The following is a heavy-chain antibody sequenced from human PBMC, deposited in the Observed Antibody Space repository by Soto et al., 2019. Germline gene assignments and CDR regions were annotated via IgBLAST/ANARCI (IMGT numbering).Heavy chain of an antibody. CDR2: ISWDGGST. CDR3: AKDYGSGSYYGPVDY. CDR1: GFTFDDYT. V-gene: IGHV3-43*01. Sequence: GGSLRLSCAASGFTFDDYTMHWVRQAPGKGLEWVSLISWDGGSTYYADSVKGRFTISRDNSKNSLYLQMNSLRTEDTALYYCAKDYGSGSYYGPVDYWGQGTLVTVSS. D-gene: IGHD3-10*01. J-gene: IGHJ4*02.